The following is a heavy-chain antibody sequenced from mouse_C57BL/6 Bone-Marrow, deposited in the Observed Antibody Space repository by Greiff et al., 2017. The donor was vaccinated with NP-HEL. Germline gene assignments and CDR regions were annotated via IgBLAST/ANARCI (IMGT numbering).Heavy chain of an antibody. J-gene: IGHJ4*01. CDR1: GYSFTGYY. CDR3: ARSDSSGYPYYAMDY. Sequence: VQLQQSGPELVKPGASVKISCKASGYSFTGYYMNWVKQSPEKSLEWIGEINPSTGGTTYNQKFKATATLTVDKSSSTAYMQLKSLTSEDSAVYYCARSDSSGYPYYAMDYWGQGTSVTVSS. V-gene: IGHV1-42*01. CDR2: INPSTGGT. D-gene: IGHD3-2*02.